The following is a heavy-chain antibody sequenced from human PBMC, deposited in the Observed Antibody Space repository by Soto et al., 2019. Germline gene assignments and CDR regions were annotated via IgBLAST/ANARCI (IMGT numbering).Heavy chain of an antibody. J-gene: IGHJ4*02. D-gene: IGHD3-3*01. CDR3: ARDSYDFWTAYSY. Sequence: PGGSLRLSCAASGFTFSSYSMSWVRQAPGRGLEWVSSISSSSSYIYYADSVKGRFTISRDNAKNSLSLQMNSLRAEDTAVYYCARDSYDFWTAYSYWGQGTQLTVSS. CDR2: ISSSSSYI. V-gene: IGHV3-21*01. CDR1: GFTFSSYS.